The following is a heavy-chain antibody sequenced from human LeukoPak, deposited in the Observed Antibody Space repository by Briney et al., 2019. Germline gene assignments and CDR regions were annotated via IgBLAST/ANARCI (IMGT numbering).Heavy chain of an antibody. CDR1: GGSISSGGYS. CDR2: IYHSGST. CDR3: ARGPQLELRTFDI. J-gene: IGHJ3*02. Sequence: SETLSLTCAVSGGSISSGGYSWSWIRQPPGKGLEWIGYIYHSGSTYYNPSLKSRVTISVDRSKNQFSLKLSSVTAADTAVYYCARGPQLELRTFDIWGQGTMVTVSS. D-gene: IGHD1-7*01. V-gene: IGHV4-30-2*01.